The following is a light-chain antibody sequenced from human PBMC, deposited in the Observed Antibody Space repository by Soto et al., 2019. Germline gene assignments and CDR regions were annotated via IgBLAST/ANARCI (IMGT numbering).Light chain of an antibody. CDR1: QSISHF. V-gene: IGKV1-5*01. CDR3: QQYTSYSRA. J-gene: IGKJ1*01. CDR2: DAT. Sequence: DIQMTQSPSTLSASVGDRVTITCRASQSISHFLAWYQQKPGKVPKLLIYDATNLGSGVPSRFSGSGSGTDFTLTISGLQPEDVTTYYCQQYTSYSRAFGQGTKVDLK.